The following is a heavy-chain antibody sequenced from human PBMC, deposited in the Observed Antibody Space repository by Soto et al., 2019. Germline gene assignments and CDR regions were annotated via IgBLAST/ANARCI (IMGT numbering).Heavy chain of an antibody. CDR1: EFTFSNYL. CDR3: AGGDNYYAMGV. CDR2: ISYDGGNK. D-gene: IGHD2-15*01. J-gene: IGHJ6*02. V-gene: IGHV3-30-3*01. Sequence: QLQLVESGGGVVQPGKSLRLSCAASEFTFSNYLMHWVRQAPGKGLEWVAFISYDGGNKDYADSVKGRFTISRDNSKNTLYLQLSSLRPEDTAVYYCAGGDNYYAMGVWGQGTTVTVSS.